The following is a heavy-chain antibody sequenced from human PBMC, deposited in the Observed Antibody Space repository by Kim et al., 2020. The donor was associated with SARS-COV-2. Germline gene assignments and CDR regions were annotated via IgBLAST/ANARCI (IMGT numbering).Heavy chain of an antibody. J-gene: IGHJ6*02. V-gene: IGHV3-23*01. CDR3: AKGYSGYEKEGTFYYYYGVDV. CDR1: GFTFSSCV. D-gene: IGHD5-12*01. Sequence: GGSLRLSCAASGFTFSSCVMNWVRQAPGKGLEWVASITGTGGRPQYAESVKGRLTISRDNSNNKLYLQMDSLRADDTAVYYCAKGYSGYEKEGTFYYYYGVDVWGQGTTVTVSS. CDR2: ITGTGGRP.